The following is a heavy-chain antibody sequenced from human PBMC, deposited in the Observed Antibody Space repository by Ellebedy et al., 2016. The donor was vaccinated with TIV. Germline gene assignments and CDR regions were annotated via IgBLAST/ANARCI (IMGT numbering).Heavy chain of an antibody. J-gene: IGHJ4*02. CDR3: AKVQTTMEVFDF. Sequence: SETLSLTXTVSDGSISNYYWSWIRQPPGKGLEWIGYIYYTGSTTYNPSLRSRLTISLDTSKNQFSLNLSSVIAADTAVYFCAKVQTTMEVFDFWGQGTLVTVS. CDR1: DGSISNYY. V-gene: IGHV4-59*01. CDR2: IYYTGST. D-gene: IGHD5-18*01.